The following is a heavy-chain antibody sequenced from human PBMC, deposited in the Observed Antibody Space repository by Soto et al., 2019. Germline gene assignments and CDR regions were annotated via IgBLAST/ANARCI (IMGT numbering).Heavy chain of an antibody. D-gene: IGHD4-17*01. V-gene: IGHV4-4*02. CDR1: SGSISSTNW. CDR3: ARVAEDYGWFDP. J-gene: IGHJ5*02. CDR2: ISHSGST. Sequence: QVQLQESGPGLVKPSGTLSLTCAVSSGSISSTNWWTWDRQPPGKGLEWIGEISHSGSTNYNPSLKSRITILVDKSKNQFSLKLTSVTAADTGVYYCARVAEDYGWFDPWGQGTLVTVSS.